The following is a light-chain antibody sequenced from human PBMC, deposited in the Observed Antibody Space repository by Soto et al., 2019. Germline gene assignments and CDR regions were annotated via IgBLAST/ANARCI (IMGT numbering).Light chain of an antibody. CDR1: RSNIGNNA. CDR2: YDD. Sequence: QSVLTQPPSVSAAPRQRVTISCSGSRSNIGNNAVNWYQQLPGKAPKLLIYYDDLLPSGVSDRFSASKSGTSASLAISGLQSEDEADYYCAAWDDSLNGQVFGGGTKVTVL. V-gene: IGLV1-36*01. J-gene: IGLJ2*01. CDR3: AAWDDSLNGQV.